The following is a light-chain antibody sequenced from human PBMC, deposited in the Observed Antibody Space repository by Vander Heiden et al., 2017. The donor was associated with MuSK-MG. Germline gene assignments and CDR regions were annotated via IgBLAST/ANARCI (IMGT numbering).Light chain of an antibody. CDR1: QSISSY. V-gene: IGKV1-39*01. J-gene: IGKJ2*01. Sequence: DIQMTQSPSSLSASVGDRVTITCRASQSISSYLNWYQQKPGKAPKLLIYAASSLQRGVKSRFSGSGDGTDFTLTISSRQPEDFATYYCQQRYSNYVMYTFGQGTKLXIK. CDR2: AAS. CDR3: QQRYSNYVMYT.